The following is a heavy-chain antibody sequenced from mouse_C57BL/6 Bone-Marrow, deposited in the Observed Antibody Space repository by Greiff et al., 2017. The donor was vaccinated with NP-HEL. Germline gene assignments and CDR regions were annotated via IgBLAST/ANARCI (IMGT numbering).Heavy chain of an antibody. Sequence: VQLQQSGTVLARPGASVKMSCKTSGYTFTSYWMHWVKQRPGQGLEWIGAIYPGNSDTSYNQKFKGKAKLTAVTSASNAYMELSSLTNEDSAVYYCTAYYGGTNWETRWGQGTTLTVSS. CDR3: TAYYGGTNWETR. D-gene: IGHD1-1*01. V-gene: IGHV1-5*01. CDR2: IYPGNSDT. CDR1: GYTFTSYW. J-gene: IGHJ2*01.